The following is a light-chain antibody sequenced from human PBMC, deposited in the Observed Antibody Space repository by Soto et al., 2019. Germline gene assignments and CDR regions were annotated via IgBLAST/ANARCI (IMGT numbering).Light chain of an antibody. J-gene: IGLJ2*01. Sequence: QSAPTQPASVSGSPGQSITISCTGTSSDIGLNNYVSWYQQHPGKAPALIIYAVTYRPSGVSSRFSGSKSGDTASLTISGLRTEDEADYYCTSHSDSRTVVFGGGTKLIVL. V-gene: IGLV2-14*03. CDR1: SSDIGLNNY. CDR3: TSHSDSRTVV. CDR2: AVT.